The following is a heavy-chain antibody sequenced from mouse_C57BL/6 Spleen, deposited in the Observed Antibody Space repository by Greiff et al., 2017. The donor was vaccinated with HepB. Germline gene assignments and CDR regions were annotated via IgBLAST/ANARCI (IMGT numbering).Heavy chain of an antibody. V-gene: IGHV1-18*01. CDR2: INPNNGGT. Sequence: VQLKQSGPELVKPGASVKIPCKASGYTFTDYNMDWVKQSHGKSLEWIGDINPNNGGTIYNQKFKGKATVTVDKSSSTAYMELSSLTAADTAVYYCARSNHYYAIDYWGQGTTVTVSS. D-gene: IGHD2-5*01. CDR1: GYTFTDYN. J-gene: IGHJ4*01. CDR3: ARSNHYYAIDY.